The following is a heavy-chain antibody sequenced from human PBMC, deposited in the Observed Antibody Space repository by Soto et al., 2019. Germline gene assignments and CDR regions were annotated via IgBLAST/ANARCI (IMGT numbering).Heavy chain of an antibody. CDR2: ISAYNGNT. Sequence: APVEVSCKASGYTFSSSGISWVRQAPGQGLEWMGWISAYNGNTNYAQKLQGRVTMTTDTSTSTAYMELRSLRSDDTAVYYCASGLLVGPTNYWGQGTLVTVSS. CDR3: ASGLLVGPTNY. J-gene: IGHJ4*02. CDR1: GYTFSSSG. D-gene: IGHD1-26*01. V-gene: IGHV1-18*01.